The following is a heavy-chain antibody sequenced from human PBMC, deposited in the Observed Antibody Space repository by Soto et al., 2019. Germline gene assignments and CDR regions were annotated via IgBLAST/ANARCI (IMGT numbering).Heavy chain of an antibody. J-gene: IGHJ3*02. V-gene: IGHV3-23*01. CDR2: ISASGGTT. D-gene: IGHD3-3*01. CDR3: AKSTRSGFNDAFDI. CDR1: GFTFSNYA. Sequence: VGSLRLSCAASGFTFSNYAMNWVRQAPGKGLEWVSAISASGGTTYYADSVKGRFTISRDNSRNTLYLQMNSLRAEDTAVYYCAKSTRSGFNDAFDIWGQGTMVTVSS.